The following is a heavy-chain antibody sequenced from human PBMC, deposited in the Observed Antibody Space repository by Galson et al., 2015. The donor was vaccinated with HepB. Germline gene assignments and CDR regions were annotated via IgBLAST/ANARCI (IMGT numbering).Heavy chain of an antibody. J-gene: IGHJ6*03. D-gene: IGHD2-2*01. CDR3: AKEAHDIVVVPAAHWDYYYYYMDV. CDR1: GFTFSSYG. CDR2: ISYDGSNK. V-gene: IGHV3-30*18. Sequence: SLRLSCAASGFTFSSYGMHWVRQAPGKGLEWVAVISYDGSNKYYADSVKGRFTISRDNSKNTLYLQMNSLRAEDTAVYYCAKEAHDIVVVPAAHWDYYYYYMDVWGKGTTVTVSS.